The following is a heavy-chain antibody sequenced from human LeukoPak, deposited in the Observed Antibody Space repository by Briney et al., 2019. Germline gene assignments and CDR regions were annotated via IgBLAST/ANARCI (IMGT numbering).Heavy chain of an antibody. V-gene: IGHV4-39*07. D-gene: IGHD3-22*01. Sequence: PSETLSLTCTVSGGSISSSSYYWGWIRQPPGKGLEWIGSIYYSGSTYYNLSLKSRVTISVDTSKNQFSLKLSSVTAADTAVYYCARGGAKFDYDSKIDYWGQGTLVTVSS. J-gene: IGHJ4*02. CDR3: ARGGAKFDYDSKIDY. CDR2: IYYSGST. CDR1: GGSISSSSYY.